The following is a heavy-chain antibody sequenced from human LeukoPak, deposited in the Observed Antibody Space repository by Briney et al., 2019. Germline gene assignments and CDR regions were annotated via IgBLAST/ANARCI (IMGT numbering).Heavy chain of an antibody. CDR1: GGSVSSYY. J-gene: IGHJ4*02. V-gene: IGHV4-59*02. CDR2: IYYSGNT. D-gene: IGHD3-16*01. CDR3: ATGGERSRITKY. Sequence: SETLSLTCTVSGGSVSSYYWTWIRQPPGKGLEWIGYIYYSGNTNYNPSLKSRVTISVDTSKNQFSLKLSSATAADTAVYYCATGGERSRITKYWGQGTLVTVSS.